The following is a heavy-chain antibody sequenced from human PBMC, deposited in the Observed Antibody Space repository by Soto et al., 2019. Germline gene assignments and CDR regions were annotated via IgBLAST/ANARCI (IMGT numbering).Heavy chain of an antibody. CDR2: ISSSGSTI. V-gene: IGHV3-11*01. CDR1: GFTFSDYY. CDR3: ARDEIAARPDWELGAFDI. J-gene: IGHJ3*02. D-gene: IGHD6-6*01. Sequence: GGSLRLSCAASGFTFSDYYMSWIRQAPGKGLEWVSYISSSGSTIYYADSVKGRFTISRDNAKNSLYLQMNSLRAEDTAVYYCARDEIAARPDWELGAFDIWGQGTMVTFSS.